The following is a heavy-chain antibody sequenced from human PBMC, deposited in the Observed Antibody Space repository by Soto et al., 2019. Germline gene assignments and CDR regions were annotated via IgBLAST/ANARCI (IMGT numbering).Heavy chain of an antibody. CDR3: ARGGHVVVVTAALDY. V-gene: IGHV1-18*01. D-gene: IGHD2-21*02. Sequence: GASVKVSCKASGYTFTSYGISWVRQAPGQGLEWMGWISAYNGNTNYAQKLQGRVTMTRDTSTGTLYMELTSLTSDDTAIYYCARGGHVVVVTAALDYWGQGTLVTVSS. J-gene: IGHJ4*02. CDR1: GYTFTSYG. CDR2: ISAYNGNT.